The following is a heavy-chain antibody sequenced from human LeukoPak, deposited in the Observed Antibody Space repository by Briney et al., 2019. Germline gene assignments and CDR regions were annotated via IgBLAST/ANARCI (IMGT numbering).Heavy chain of an antibody. CDR3: ARSGSGYYFIDY. CDR1: GYTFTGYY. D-gene: IGHD3-22*01. V-gene: IGHV1-2*02. Sequence: ASVKVSCKASGYTFTGYYMHWLRQAPGQGLEWMGWINPNSGGTNYARKFQGRVTMTRDTSISTAYMELSRLRSDDTAVYYCARSGSGYYFIDYWGQGTLVTVSS. J-gene: IGHJ4*02. CDR2: INPNSGGT.